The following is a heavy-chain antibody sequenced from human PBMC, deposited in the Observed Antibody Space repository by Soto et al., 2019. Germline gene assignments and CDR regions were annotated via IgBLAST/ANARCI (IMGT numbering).Heavy chain of an antibody. V-gene: IGHV3-33*01. Sequence: GGSLRLSCAASGFTFSSYGMHWVRQAPGKGLEWVAVIWYDGSNKYYADSVKGRFTISRDNSKNTLYLQMNSLRAEDTAVYYCARGGGDFWSGYGSYYGMDVWGQGTMVTVSS. J-gene: IGHJ6*02. D-gene: IGHD3-3*01. CDR3: ARGGGDFWSGYGSYYGMDV. CDR2: IWYDGSNK. CDR1: GFTFSSYG.